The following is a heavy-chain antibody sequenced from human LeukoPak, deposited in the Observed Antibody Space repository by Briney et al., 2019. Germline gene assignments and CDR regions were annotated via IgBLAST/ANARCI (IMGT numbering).Heavy chain of an antibody. V-gene: IGHV1-2*02. D-gene: IGHD4-17*01. CDR3: ARGNDDYGDHGYYYYYMDV. CDR2: IKPNSGGT. J-gene: IGHJ6*03. CDR1: GYTFSSYG. Sequence: ASVKVSCKASGYTFSSYGISWVRQAPGQGLEWMGWIKPNSGGTNYAQKFQGRVTMTRDTSISTAYMELSRLRSDDTAVYYCARGNDDYGDHGYYYYYMDVWGKGTTVTISS.